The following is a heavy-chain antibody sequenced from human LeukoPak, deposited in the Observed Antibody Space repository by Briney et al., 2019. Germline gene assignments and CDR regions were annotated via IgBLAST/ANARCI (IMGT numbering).Heavy chain of an antibody. D-gene: IGHD7-27*01. Sequence: NLGESLKISCKGSGYSFTSYWIGWVRQMPGKGLEWMGIIYPGDSDTRYSPSFQGQVTISADKSISTAYLQWSSLKASGTAMYYCASSNWGSGYYYYGMDVWGQGTTVTVSS. V-gene: IGHV5-51*01. CDR2: IYPGDSDT. J-gene: IGHJ6*02. CDR1: GYSFTSYW. CDR3: ASSNWGSGYYYYGMDV.